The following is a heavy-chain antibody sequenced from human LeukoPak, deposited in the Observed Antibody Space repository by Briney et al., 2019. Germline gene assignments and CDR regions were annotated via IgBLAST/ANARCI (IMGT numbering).Heavy chain of an antibody. Sequence: PSETLSLTCTVSGGSISSGGYYWSWIRQPPGKGLEWIGYIYHSGSTYYNPSLKSRVTISVDRSKNQFSLKLSSVTAADTAVYYCARERYSYGPDYWGQGTLVTVSS. CDR3: ARERYSYGPDY. CDR1: GGSISSGGYY. J-gene: IGHJ4*02. V-gene: IGHV4-30-2*01. CDR2: IYHSGST. D-gene: IGHD5-18*01.